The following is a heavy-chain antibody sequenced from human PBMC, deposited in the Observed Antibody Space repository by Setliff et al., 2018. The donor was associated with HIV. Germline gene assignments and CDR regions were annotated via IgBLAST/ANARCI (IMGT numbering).Heavy chain of an antibody. CDR3: ARVRETSGGYWGNFYYYMDV. Sequence: GGSLRLSCAASGFTFDNYGMTWVRQAQGKGLEWVSGINWNGGSTGYADSVKGRFTTCRDNAKNTLYVQENSLRAEDTAVYHCARVRETSGGYWGNFYYYMDVWGKGTTVTVSS. V-gene: IGHV3-20*01. D-gene: IGHD2-21*02. CDR2: INWNGGST. CDR1: GFTFDNYG. J-gene: IGHJ6*03.